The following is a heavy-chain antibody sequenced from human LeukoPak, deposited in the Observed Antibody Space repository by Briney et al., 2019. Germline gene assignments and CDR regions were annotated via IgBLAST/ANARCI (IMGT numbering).Heavy chain of an antibody. CDR3: ARDNGRRATYYYDSSGYYKDRYFDY. D-gene: IGHD3-22*01. J-gene: IGHJ4*02. V-gene: IGHV1-46*01. CDR2: INPSGFST. CDR1: GYTFTGYY. Sequence: ASVKVSCKASGYTFTGYYMHWVRQAPGQGLEWMGIINPSGFSTTYAQKFQGRVTMTGATSTSTVYMELSSLRSEDTAVYYCARDNGRRATYYYDSSGYYKDRYFDYWGQGTLVTVSS.